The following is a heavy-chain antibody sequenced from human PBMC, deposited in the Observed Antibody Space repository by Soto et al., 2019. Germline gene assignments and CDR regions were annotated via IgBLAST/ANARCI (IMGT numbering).Heavy chain of an antibody. J-gene: IGHJ4*01. CDR3: ARTPSSGWYYFDY. D-gene: IGHD6-19*01. CDR2: ISYDGSNK. V-gene: IGHV3-30-3*01. Sequence: QVQLVESGGGVVQPGRSLRLSCAASGFTFSSYAMHWVRQAPGKGLEWVAVISYDGSNKYYADSVKGRFTISRDNSKNTLYLQMNSLRAEDTAVYYCARTPSSGWYYFDYWGHGTLVTVSS. CDR1: GFTFSSYA.